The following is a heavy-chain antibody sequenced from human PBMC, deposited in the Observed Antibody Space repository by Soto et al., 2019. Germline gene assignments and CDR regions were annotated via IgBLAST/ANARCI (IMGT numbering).Heavy chain of an antibody. CDR3: AKDRHYAFCSSTSCYRNWFDP. CDR1: GFTFSSYA. Sequence: GGSLRLSCAASGFTFSSYAMSWVRQAPGKGLEWVSAISGSGGSTYYADSVKGRFTISRDNSKNTLYLQMNSLRAEDTAVYYCAKDRHYAFCSSTSCYRNWFDPWGQGTLVTVS. V-gene: IGHV3-23*01. J-gene: IGHJ5*02. D-gene: IGHD2-2*01. CDR2: ISGSGGST.